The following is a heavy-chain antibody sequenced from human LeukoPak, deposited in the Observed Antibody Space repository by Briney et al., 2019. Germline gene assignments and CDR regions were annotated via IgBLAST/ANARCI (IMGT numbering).Heavy chain of an antibody. CDR1: GGNFNNYA. CDR3: ARRADAVDDAFDI. J-gene: IGHJ3*02. Sequence: ALVKVSCKASGGNFNNYAVNWVRQAPGQGLQWMGRIIPALDRANYAHNFQGRLTMTADKSTKTAYMELSSLRSEDTSMYFCARRADAVDDAFDIWGQGTMLTVSS. CDR2: IIPALDRA. D-gene: IGHD2-21*01. V-gene: IGHV1-69*04.